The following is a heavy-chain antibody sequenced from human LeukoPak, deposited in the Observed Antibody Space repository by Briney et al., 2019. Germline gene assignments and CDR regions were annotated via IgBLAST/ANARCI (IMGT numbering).Heavy chain of an antibody. CDR2: IKQGGSEK. Sequence: QPGRSLRLSCTASGFTFGDYAMSWVRQAPGKGLGWVANIKQGGSEKYYVDSVRGRFTISRDNAKNSLYLQMNSLRAEDTAVYYCARDSEYSISLYNWFDPWGQGTLVTVSS. CDR3: ARDSEYSISLYNWFDP. J-gene: IGHJ5*02. V-gene: IGHV3-7*01. CDR1: GFTFGDYA. D-gene: IGHD6-6*01.